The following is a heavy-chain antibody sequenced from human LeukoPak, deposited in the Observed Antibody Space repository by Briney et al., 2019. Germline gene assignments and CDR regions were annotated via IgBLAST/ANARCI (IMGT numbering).Heavy chain of an antibody. CDR3: ARDTSGRSGWHHFDN. J-gene: IGHJ4*02. D-gene: IGHD6-19*01. CDR1: GLTFSSYW. Sequence: PGGSLRLSCAASGLTFSSYWMSWVRQAPGKGLEWVADIKHDGSEQYYVDSVKGRFTISRDNAKNSLYLQMNSLRAEDTAVYYCARDTSGRSGWHHFDNWGQGTLVTLSS. V-gene: IGHV3-7*01. CDR2: IKHDGSEQ.